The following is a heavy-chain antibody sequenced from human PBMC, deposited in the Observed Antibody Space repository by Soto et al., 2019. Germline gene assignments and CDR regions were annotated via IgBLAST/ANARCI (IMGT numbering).Heavy chain of an antibody. D-gene: IGHD3-10*02. J-gene: IGHJ6*02. CDR2: ISGSGGSA. CDR3: AKQQCSGTPYYYSMAV. V-gene: IGHV3-23*01. CDR1: GFTFSSYA. Sequence: EVQLLESGGGLVQPGGSLRLSCAASGFTFSSYAMSWVRQAPVKGLEWVSTISGSGGSAYYADSVKGRFTISRDNSKNTLYLQMNSMRAEDTAVYYCAKQQCSGTPYYYSMAVWGQGTTVTVSS.